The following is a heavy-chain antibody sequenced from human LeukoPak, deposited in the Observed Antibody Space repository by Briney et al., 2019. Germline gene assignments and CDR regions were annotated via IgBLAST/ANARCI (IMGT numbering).Heavy chain of an antibody. D-gene: IGHD6-13*01. CDR2: INPNSGGT. CDR1: GYTFTSYD. V-gene: IGHV1-2*04. CDR3: ARVGYSSSWYGATGGFDY. J-gene: IGHJ4*02. Sequence: AASVKVSCKASGYTFTSYDINWVRQATGQGLEWMGWINPNSGGTNYAQKFQDWVTMTRDTSTSTTYMELSRLRSDDTAVYYCARVGYSSSWYGATGGFDYWGQGTLVTVSS.